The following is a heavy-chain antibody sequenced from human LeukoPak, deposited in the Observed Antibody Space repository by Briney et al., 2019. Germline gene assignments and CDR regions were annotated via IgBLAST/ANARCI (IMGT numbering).Heavy chain of an antibody. CDR2: ISGYGDNT. V-gene: IGHV1-18*01. J-gene: IGHJ4*02. Sequence: GASVKVSRKTSGYTFSNYGISWVRQAPGQGLEWMGWISGYGDNTRYAQNLQGRVTMTNETSTGTVHMELRNLRLDDTATYYCARDSVALVPANPDYWGQGTLVTVSS. D-gene: IGHD2-2*01. CDR3: ARDSVALVPANPDY. CDR1: GYTFSNYG.